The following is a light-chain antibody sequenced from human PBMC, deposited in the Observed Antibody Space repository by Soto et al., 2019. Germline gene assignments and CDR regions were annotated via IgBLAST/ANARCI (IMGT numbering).Light chain of an antibody. Sequence: DIRMTQSPSTLSTSVGDRVTITCRASQNIRGWLAWYQQKPGKAPKLLIYDASTLESGVPSRFSGSGSGTEFTLTISSLQPDDFASYYYQQYNSYSWTFGQGTTVAIK. CDR1: QNIRGW. V-gene: IGKV1-5*01. CDR2: DAS. J-gene: IGKJ1*01. CDR3: QQYNSYSWT.